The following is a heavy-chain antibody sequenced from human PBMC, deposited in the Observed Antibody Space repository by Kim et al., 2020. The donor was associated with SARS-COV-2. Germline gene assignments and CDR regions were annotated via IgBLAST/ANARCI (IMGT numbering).Heavy chain of an antibody. Sequence: PSLKSRVTISVDTSKNQFSLKLSSVTAADTAVYYCAIRHCSGGSCYPLVYWGQGTLVTVSS. CDR3: AIRHCSGGSCYPLVY. D-gene: IGHD2-15*01. V-gene: IGHV4-39*07. J-gene: IGHJ4*02.